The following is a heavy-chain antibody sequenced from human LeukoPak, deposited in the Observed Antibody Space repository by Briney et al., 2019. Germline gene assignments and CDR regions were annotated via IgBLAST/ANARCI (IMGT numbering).Heavy chain of an antibody. J-gene: IGHJ4*02. CDR2: INWSGGST. Sequence: GGSLRLSCAASVFTSDDYGMTWVRQAPGKGLEWVSGINWSGGSTSYADSVKGRFTISRDNVKNSLYLQMNSLRAEDTALYYCAREGVSYYGSRNDYWGQGTLVTVSS. D-gene: IGHD3-10*01. CDR1: VFTSDDYG. V-gene: IGHV3-20*04. CDR3: AREGVSYYGSRNDY.